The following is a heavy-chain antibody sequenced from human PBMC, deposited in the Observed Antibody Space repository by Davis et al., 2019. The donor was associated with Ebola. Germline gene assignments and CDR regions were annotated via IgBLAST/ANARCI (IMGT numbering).Heavy chain of an antibody. CDR2: IRSKAYGGTT. Sequence: GESLKISCTASGFTFGDYAMSWVRQAPGKGLEWVGFIRSKAYGGTTEYAASVKGRFTISRDDSKSIAYLQVNSLKTEDTAVYYCTSVNAAAGTDYWGQGTLVTVSS. D-gene: IGHD6-13*01. CDR1: GFTFGDYA. J-gene: IGHJ4*02. V-gene: IGHV3-49*04. CDR3: TSVNAAAGTDY.